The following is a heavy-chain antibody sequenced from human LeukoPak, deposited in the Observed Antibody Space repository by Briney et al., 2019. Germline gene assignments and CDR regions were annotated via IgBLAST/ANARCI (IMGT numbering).Heavy chain of an antibody. V-gene: IGHV3-48*03. CDR1: GFTFSSYE. J-gene: IGHJ4*02. CDR2: ISTSGSTI. D-gene: IGHD6-6*01. CDR3: ARDPYSSSYFDY. Sequence: GGSLRLSCAASGFTFSSYEMNWVRQAPGKGLEWVSYISTSGSTIYYADSVKGRFTISRDNAKNSLYLQMNSLRAGDTAVYYCARDPYSSSYFDYWGQGTLVTVSS.